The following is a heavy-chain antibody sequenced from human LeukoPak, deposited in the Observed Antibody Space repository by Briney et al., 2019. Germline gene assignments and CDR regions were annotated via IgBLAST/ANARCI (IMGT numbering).Heavy chain of an antibody. CDR2: MNEYGSEI. CDR1: GFIFRDFS. J-gene: IGHJ4*02. Sequence: GRSLRLSCSVSGFIFRDFSMSWVRQAPGKGLDRWAKMNEYGSEIFYVDSLKGRFTIPRDNDKNSLYLQMNRLRAEDTAVYYCARPRGCGSSRCNNFDYWGQGTLVTVSS. D-gene: IGHD2-2*01. V-gene: IGHV3-7*01. CDR3: ARPRGCGSSRCNNFDY.